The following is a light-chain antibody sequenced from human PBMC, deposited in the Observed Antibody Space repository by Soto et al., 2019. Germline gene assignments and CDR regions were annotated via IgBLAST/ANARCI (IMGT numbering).Light chain of an antibody. V-gene: IGLV1-40*01. J-gene: IGLJ3*02. CDR3: QTFDSTLTISWV. Sequence: QSVLTQPPSVSGAPGRTVTISCTGSSSNIGRGYDVHWYQQVPGSAPRLLLSGDSNRPSGVPDRFSGSRSGTSASLAITGLQAEDEADYYCQTFDSTLTISWVFGGGTKVTV. CDR1: SSNIGRGYD. CDR2: GDS.